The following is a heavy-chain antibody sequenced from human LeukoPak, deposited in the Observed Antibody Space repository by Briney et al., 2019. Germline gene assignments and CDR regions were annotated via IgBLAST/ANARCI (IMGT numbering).Heavy chain of an antibody. D-gene: IGHD3-22*01. CDR2: ISSDGSKK. Sequence: GRSLRLSCAASGFTFSSYGMHWVRQAPGKGLEWVAVISSDGSKKYYADSVKGRFTISRDNSKNTLYLQMNSLRAEDTAVFYCANENYYGSSGYIDYWGQGALVTVSS. CDR3: ANENYYGSSGYIDY. V-gene: IGHV3-30*18. J-gene: IGHJ4*02. CDR1: GFTFSSYG.